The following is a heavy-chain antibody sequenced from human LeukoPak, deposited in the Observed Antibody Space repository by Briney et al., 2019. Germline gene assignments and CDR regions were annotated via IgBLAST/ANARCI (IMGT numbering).Heavy chain of an antibody. CDR1: GGSISSYY. CDR2: IYYSGST. V-gene: IGHV4-59*01. J-gene: IGHJ4*02. D-gene: IGHD1-26*01. Sequence: SETLSLTCTVSGGSISSYYWSWIRQPPGKGLEWIGYIYYSGSTNYNPSLKSRVTISVDTSKNQFSLKLSSVTAADTAVYYCARGSGSYEPFDYWGQGTLVTVSS. CDR3: ARGSGSYEPFDY.